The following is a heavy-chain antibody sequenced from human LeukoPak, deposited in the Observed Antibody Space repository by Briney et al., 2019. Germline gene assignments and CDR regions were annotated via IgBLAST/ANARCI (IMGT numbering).Heavy chain of an antibody. V-gene: IGHV4-4*07. CDR1: GGSISNYY. CDR2: IYTSGST. J-gene: IGHJ4*02. Sequence: SETLSLTCSVSGGSISNYYWSWIRQPAGKGLEWIGRIYTSGSTKYNPSLKSRVTMSLDKSKNQFSLKLSSVIAADTAVYYCANLHRDSDGYYYVDNWGQGTLVTASS. D-gene: IGHD3-22*01. CDR3: ANLHRDSDGYYYVDN.